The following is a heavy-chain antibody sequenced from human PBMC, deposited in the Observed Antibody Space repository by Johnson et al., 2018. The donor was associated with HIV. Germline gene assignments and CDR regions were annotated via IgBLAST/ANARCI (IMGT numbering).Heavy chain of an antibody. D-gene: IGHD6-13*01. CDR3: AKVAVATAAGGVALDI. V-gene: IGHV3-33*06. J-gene: IGHJ3*02. CDR2: TWFDGLNK. Sequence: QVQLVESGGGLVQPGRSLRLSCAASGFTFSNYGMHWVRQAPGKGLEWVAVTWFDGLNKYYSDSVTGRFTISRDNSKNTLYLQMNSLRAEDTAVYYCAKVAVATAAGGVALDIWGPGTMVTVSS. CDR1: GFTFSNYG.